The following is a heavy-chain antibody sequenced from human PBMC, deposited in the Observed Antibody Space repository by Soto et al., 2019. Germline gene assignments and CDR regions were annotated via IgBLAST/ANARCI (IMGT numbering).Heavy chain of an antibody. V-gene: IGHV3-30*18. CDR2: ISYDGSNK. Sequence: GGSLRLSCAASGFTFSSYGMHWVRQAPGKGLEWVAVISYDGSNKYYADSVKGRFTISRDNSKNKLYLQINSMRAEDTAVYYCAKETYSSGWWSSWDYWGQGT. CDR3: AKETYSSGWWSSWDY. CDR1: GFTFSSYG. J-gene: IGHJ4*02. D-gene: IGHD6-19*01.